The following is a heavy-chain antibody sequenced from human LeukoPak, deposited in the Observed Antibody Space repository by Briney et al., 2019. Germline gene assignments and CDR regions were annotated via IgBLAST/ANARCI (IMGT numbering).Heavy chain of an antibody. V-gene: IGHV4-59*08. D-gene: IGHD5-24*01. Sequence: PSETLSLTCTVSGGSMSNYYWSWIRQPPGKGLEWIGYIYYSGSTNYNPSLKSRVTISVDTSKKQFSLKLSSATAADTAVYYCARRGLDGYNRRYFDYWGQGTLVTVSS. CDR3: ARRGLDGYNRRYFDY. J-gene: IGHJ4*02. CDR1: GGSMSNYY. CDR2: IYYSGST.